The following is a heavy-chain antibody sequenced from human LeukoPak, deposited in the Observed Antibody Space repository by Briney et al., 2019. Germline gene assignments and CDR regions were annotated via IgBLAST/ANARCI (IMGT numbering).Heavy chain of an antibody. CDR2: INPNGGGT. CDR3: ARENNSGWYRRAAFDY. J-gene: IGHJ4*02. V-gene: IGHV1-2*02. CDR1: GYTFTGYY. Sequence: ASVKVSCKASGYTFTGYYIHWVRQAPGQGLEWMGWINPNGGGTNYAQKFQGRVTLTRDTSISTAYMEVNSLESDDTAVYYCARENNSGWYRRAAFDYWGQGTLVTVTS. D-gene: IGHD6-19*01.